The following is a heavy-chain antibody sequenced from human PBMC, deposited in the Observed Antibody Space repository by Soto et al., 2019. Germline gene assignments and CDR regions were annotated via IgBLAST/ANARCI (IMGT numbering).Heavy chain of an antibody. V-gene: IGHV5-51*01. Sequence: GESLKIACKGSGYSFTSYWIGWVRQMPGKGLEWMGIIYPGDSDTRYSPSFQGQVTISADKSISTAYLQWRSLKASDTAMYYCARQFGVAYYYDSSGFEGDYWGQGTLVTVSS. J-gene: IGHJ4*02. CDR3: ARQFGVAYYYDSSGFEGDY. CDR2: IYPGDSDT. CDR1: GYSFTSYW. D-gene: IGHD3-22*01.